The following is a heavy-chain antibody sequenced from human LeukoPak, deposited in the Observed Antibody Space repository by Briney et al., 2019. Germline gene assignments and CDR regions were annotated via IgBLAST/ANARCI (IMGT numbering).Heavy chain of an antibody. V-gene: IGHV3-74*03. CDR1: GFTFNTYW. CDR2: VNREGTTT. Sequence: GGSLRLSYAASGFTFNTYWMHWVRQAPGKGLVWVARVNREGTTTAYADSVKGRFIISRDNSKHTLYLQMNNLRAEDTAVYYCARDSDWILFDYWGEGATATVCS. D-gene: IGHD2-2*03. CDR3: ARDSDWILFDY. J-gene: IGHJ4*02.